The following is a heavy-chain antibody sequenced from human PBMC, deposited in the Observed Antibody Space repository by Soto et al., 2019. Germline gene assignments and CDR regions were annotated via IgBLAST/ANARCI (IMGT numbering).Heavy chain of an antibody. V-gene: IGHV3-48*02. D-gene: IGHD3-22*01. CDR3: ARDRIQYYYDSSGGDY. CDR2: ISSSSSTI. J-gene: IGHJ4*02. CDR1: GFTFSSYS. Sequence: GSLRLSCAASGFTFSSYSMNWVRQAPGKGLEWVSYISSSSSTIYYADSVKGRFTISRDNAKNSLYLQMNSLRDEDTAVYYCARDRIQYYYDSSGGDYWGQGTLVTVSS.